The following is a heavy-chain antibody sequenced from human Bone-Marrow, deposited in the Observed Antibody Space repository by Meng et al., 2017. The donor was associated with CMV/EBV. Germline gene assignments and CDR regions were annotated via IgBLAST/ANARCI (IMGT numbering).Heavy chain of an antibody. J-gene: IGHJ6*02. V-gene: IGHV1-2*02. D-gene: IGHD2-2*01. Sequence: GESLKISCKASGYTFTGYYMHWVRQAPGQGLEWMGWINPNSGGTNYAQKFQGRVTMTRNTSISTAYMELSSLRSEDTAVYYCARFGVVVPAAPGGNYYYGMDVWGQGTTVTVSS. CDR3: ARFGVVVPAAPGGNYYYGMDV. CDR2: INPNSGGT. CDR1: GYTFTGYY.